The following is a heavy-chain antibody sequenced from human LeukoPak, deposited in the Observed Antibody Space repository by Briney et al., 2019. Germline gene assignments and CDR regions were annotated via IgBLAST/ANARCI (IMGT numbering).Heavy chain of an antibody. CDR3: AKEPYSGSYQGKPLDY. J-gene: IGHJ4*02. Sequence: QPGGSLRLSCAASGFTFSSYAISWVRQAPGKGLEWVSAISGSGGSTYYADSVKGRFTISRDNSKNTLYLQMNSLRAEDTAVYYCAKEPYSGSYQGKPLDYWGQGTLVTVSS. V-gene: IGHV3-23*01. CDR1: GFTFSSYA. D-gene: IGHD1-26*01. CDR2: ISGSGGST.